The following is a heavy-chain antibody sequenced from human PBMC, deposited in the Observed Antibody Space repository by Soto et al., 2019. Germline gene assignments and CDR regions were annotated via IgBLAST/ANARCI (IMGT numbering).Heavy chain of an antibody. J-gene: IGHJ4*02. Sequence: SETLSLTCAVYGGSFSGYYWSWIRQPPGKGLEWIGEINHSGSTSYNPSLKSRVTISVDTSKNQFSLKLSSVTAADTAVYYCARSLWFGLYYFDYWGQGTLVTVSS. CDR2: INHSGST. CDR3: ARSLWFGLYYFDY. D-gene: IGHD3-10*01. CDR1: GGSFSGYY. V-gene: IGHV4-34*01.